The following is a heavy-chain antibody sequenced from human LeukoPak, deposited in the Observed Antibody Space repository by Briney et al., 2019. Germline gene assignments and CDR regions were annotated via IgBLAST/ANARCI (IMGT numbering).Heavy chain of an antibody. Sequence: GSLILSSAASGFSVSSSYISWVRQAPGKGLEWVSVIYSGGNTYYADSVKGRFTISRDNSKNTLYLQMNGLRAEDAAVYYCARLGRVNYFDYWGQGTLVTVSS. D-gene: IGHD1-26*01. CDR3: ARLGRVNYFDY. CDR1: GFSVSSSY. J-gene: IGHJ4*02. V-gene: IGHV3-53*01. CDR2: IYSGGNT.